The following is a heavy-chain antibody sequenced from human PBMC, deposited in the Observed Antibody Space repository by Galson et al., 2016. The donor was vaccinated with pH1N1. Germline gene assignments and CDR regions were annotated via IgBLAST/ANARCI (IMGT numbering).Heavy chain of an antibody. CDR2: IYPGDSDT. J-gene: IGHJ3*02. Sequence: QSGAEVKKPGDSLKIYCKGSGYSFSSYWIGWVRQMPGKGLEWMGIIYPGDSDTRYSPSFQGQVTMSADKSISAAYLQWSSLKASDSAVYYCARRRSLARNYFGSGSYAARAYDIRGQGTMVTVSS. V-gene: IGHV5-51*03. D-gene: IGHD3-10*01. CDR1: GYSFSSYW. CDR3: ARRRSLARNYFGSGSYAARAYDI.